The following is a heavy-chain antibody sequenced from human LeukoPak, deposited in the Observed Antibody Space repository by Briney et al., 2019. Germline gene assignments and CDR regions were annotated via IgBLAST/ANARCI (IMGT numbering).Heavy chain of an antibody. J-gene: IGHJ6*02. Sequence: GGSLRLSCAASGFTFRNYAMTWVRQAPGKGLEWVSAISGSGGSTFYADSVTGLFTISRDNSKNTLYLQMNSLRAEDTAVYYCAKGTTIAVADDGLDVWGQGTTVTVSS. CDR2: ISGSGGST. V-gene: IGHV3-23*01. CDR1: GFTFRNYA. CDR3: AKGTTIAVADDGLDV. D-gene: IGHD6-19*01.